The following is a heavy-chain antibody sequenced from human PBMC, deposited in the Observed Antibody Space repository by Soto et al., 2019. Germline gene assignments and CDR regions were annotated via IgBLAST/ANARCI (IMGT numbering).Heavy chain of an antibody. V-gene: IGHV4-59*01. D-gene: IGHD5-12*01. CDR2: IYYSGRT. Sequence: QLQLQESGPGLVKPSETLSLTCTVSGGSISTYYWNWIRQPPGKGLEWIGEIYYSGRTNYNPSLKSRVAISVDMSKNQFSLNLSSVTPADTAVYYCARGRGYSGQRRGWFDPWGQGTLVTVSS. J-gene: IGHJ5*02. CDR3: ARGRGYSGQRRGWFDP. CDR1: GGSISTYY.